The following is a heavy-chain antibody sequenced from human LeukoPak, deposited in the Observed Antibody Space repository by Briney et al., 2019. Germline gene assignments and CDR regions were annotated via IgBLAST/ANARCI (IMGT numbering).Heavy chain of an antibody. V-gene: IGHV4-61*02. J-gene: IGHJ3*02. CDR1: GGSISSGSYY. Sequence: PSETLSLTCTVSGGSISSGSYYWSWIRQPAGKGLEWIGRIYTSGSTNYNPSLKSRVTISVDTSKNQFSLKLSSVTAADTAVYYCASRRSDDYGGNFGVPDAFDIWGQGTMVTVSS. CDR3: ASRRSDDYGGNFGVPDAFDI. CDR2: IYTSGST. D-gene: IGHD4-23*01.